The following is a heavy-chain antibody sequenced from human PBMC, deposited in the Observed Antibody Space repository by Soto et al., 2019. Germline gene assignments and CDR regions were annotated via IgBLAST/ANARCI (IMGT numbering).Heavy chain of an antibody. D-gene: IGHD2-15*01. CDR3: PRVKARGRRHDY. CDR2: IFYSGST. CDR1: GGSISSGDYY. J-gene: IGHJ4*02. V-gene: IGHV4-30-4*01. Sequence: QVQLQESGPGLVKPSQTLSLTCTVSGGSISSGDYYWSWIRQPPGKGLEWIGYIFYSGSTYYNPSLKSRVTISVDTSKNQFSLKLSSVTAADTAVYYWPRVKARGRRHDYWGQGTLVTVSS.